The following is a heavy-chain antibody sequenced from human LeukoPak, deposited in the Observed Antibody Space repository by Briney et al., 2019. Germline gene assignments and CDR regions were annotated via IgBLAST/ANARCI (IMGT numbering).Heavy chain of an antibody. V-gene: IGHV3-23*01. J-gene: IGHJ4*02. Sequence: PGGSLKLSCAASGFTFSSYAMSWVRQAPGKGLEWVSAISGSGGSTYYADSVKGRFTISRDNSKNTLYLQMNSLRAEDTAVYYCAKDPLYYYDSSGEFDYWGQGTLVTVSS. CDR1: GFTFSSYA. CDR3: AKDPLYYYDSSGEFDY. D-gene: IGHD3-22*01. CDR2: ISGSGGST.